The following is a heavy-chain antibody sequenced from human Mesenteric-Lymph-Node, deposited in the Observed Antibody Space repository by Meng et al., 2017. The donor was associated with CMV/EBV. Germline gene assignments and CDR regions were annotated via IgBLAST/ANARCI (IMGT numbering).Heavy chain of an antibody. V-gene: IGHV1-18*01. D-gene: IGHD5/OR15-5a*01. CDR3: ARGVGKRTVSSYFDY. Sequence: ASVKVSCKASGYIFTSYGINGVRQAPGQGLEWMGWIRVYNGNTDYSQKFQGRVNLTTDTSTNTAYMELRCLRSDATAVYYCARGVGKRTVSSYFDYWGQGTLVTVSS. CDR2: IRVYNGNT. CDR1: GYIFTSYG. J-gene: IGHJ4*02.